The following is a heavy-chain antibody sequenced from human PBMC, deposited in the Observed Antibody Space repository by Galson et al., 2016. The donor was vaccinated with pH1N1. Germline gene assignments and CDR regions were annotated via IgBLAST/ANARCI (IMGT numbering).Heavy chain of an antibody. CDR2: IDPRDGGK. Sequence: SVKVSCKASGYTFTRYYINWVRQAPGQGLEWMGVIDPRDGGKTYAQKLQARVTMTRDTTTSTLYVEVYSLKSEDTAVYYCTRDLGRLRDYWGQGTMVTVPS. CDR1: GYTFTRYY. CDR3: TRDLGRLRDY. D-gene: IGHD1-26*01. J-gene: IGHJ4*02. V-gene: IGHV1-46*03.